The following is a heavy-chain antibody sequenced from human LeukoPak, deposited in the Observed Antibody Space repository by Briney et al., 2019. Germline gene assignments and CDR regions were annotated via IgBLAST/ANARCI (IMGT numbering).Heavy chain of an antibody. CDR2: INPSGGST. CDR1: GYTFTSYY. V-gene: IGHV1-46*01. D-gene: IGHD6-19*01. CDR3: ARDRGSSGRSGDFDY. Sequence: ASVKVSCKASGYTFTSYYMHWVRQAPGQGLEWMGIINPSGGSTSYAQKFQGRVTMTRDTSTSTVYMELSSLRSEDTAVYYCARDRGSSGRSGDFDYWGQGTLVTVSS. J-gene: IGHJ4*02.